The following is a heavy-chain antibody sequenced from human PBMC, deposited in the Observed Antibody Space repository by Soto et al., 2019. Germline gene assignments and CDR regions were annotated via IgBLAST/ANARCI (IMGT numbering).Heavy chain of an antibody. CDR2: IIPIFGTA. J-gene: IGHJ4*02. D-gene: IGHD1-7*01. Sequence: QVQLVQSGAEVKKPGSSVKVSCKASGGTFSSYAISWVRQAPGQGLEWRGGIIPIFGTANYAQKFQGRVTSTADKSTSTAYMELSSLRSEDTAVYYCARAIGITGTPGFFDYWGQGTLVTVSS. V-gene: IGHV1-69*06. CDR3: ARAIGITGTPGFFDY. CDR1: GGTFSSYA.